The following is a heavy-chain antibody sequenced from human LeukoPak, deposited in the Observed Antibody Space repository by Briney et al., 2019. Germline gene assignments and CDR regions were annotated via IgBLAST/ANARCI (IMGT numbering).Heavy chain of an antibody. CDR2: IYYSGST. J-gene: IGHJ4*02. CDR3: AKHYGSGSYHSFDY. CDR1: GGSISSYY. V-gene: IGHV4-59*08. Sequence: SETLSLTCTVSGGSISSYYWSWIRQPPGKGLEWIGYIYYSGSTNYNPSLKSRVTISVDTSKNQFSLKLSSVTAADTAVYYCAKHYGSGSYHSFDYWGRGTLVTVSS. D-gene: IGHD3-10*01.